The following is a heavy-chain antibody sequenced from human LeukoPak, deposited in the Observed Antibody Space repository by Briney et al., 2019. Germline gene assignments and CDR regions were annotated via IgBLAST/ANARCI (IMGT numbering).Heavy chain of an antibody. Sequence: SETLSLTCTVSGGSISTSNYYWGWTRQPPGKGLEWIGNIFYSGSTYYSPSLRSRVTISLDTSRNQFSLKLNSVTAADTAVYYCARERHIFSDAFDIWGQGTMVIVSS. V-gene: IGHV4-39*07. CDR1: GGSISTSNYY. J-gene: IGHJ3*02. CDR3: ARERHIFSDAFDI. D-gene: IGHD3-9*01. CDR2: IFYSGST.